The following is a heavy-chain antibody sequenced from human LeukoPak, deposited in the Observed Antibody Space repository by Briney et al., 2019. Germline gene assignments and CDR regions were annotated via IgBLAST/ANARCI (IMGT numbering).Heavy chain of an antibody. CDR1: GDSISSYY. Sequence: PSGTLSLTCTVSGDSISSYYWSWIRQPPGKGLEWLGYIHNNEDISYNPSLKSRVTISLDTSKNQFSLKLRSVTAADTAVYYCASSMYMGNFDYWGQGTLVTVSS. D-gene: IGHD7-27*01. V-gene: IGHV4-59*01. CDR2: IHNNEDI. CDR3: ASSMYMGNFDY. J-gene: IGHJ4*02.